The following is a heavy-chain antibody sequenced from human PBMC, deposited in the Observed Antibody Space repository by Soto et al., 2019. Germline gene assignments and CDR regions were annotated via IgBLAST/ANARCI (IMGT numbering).Heavy chain of an antibody. CDR1: GFTFSSYG. Sequence: QVQLVESGGGVVQPGRSLRLSCAASGFTFSSYGMHWVRQAPGKGLEWVAVIWYDGSNKYYADSVKGRFTISRDNSKNTLYLQMNSLRAEDTAVYYCARDRVRGTAMAPGYWGQGTLVTVSS. CDR2: IWYDGSNK. CDR3: ARDRVRGTAMAPGY. V-gene: IGHV3-33*01. D-gene: IGHD5-18*01. J-gene: IGHJ4*02.